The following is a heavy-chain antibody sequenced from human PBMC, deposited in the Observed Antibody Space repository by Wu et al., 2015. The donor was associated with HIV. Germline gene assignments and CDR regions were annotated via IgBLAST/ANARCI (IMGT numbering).Heavy chain of an antibody. CDR1: GYTFTSYY. CDR3: ARSRGRGITMVRGVQALEYYYGMDV. CDR2: INPSGGST. J-gene: IGHJ6*02. V-gene: IGHV1-46*01. D-gene: IGHD3-10*01. Sequence: QVQLVQSGAEVKKPGASVKVSCKASGYTFTSYYMHWVRQAPGQGLEWMGIINPSGGSTSYAQKFQGRVTMTRDTSTSTVYMELSSLRSEDTAVYYCARSRGRGITMVRGVQALEYYYGMDVWGQGTTVTVSS.